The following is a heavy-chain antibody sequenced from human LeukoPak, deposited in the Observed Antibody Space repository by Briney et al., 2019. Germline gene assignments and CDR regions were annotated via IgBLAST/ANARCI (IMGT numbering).Heavy chain of an antibody. V-gene: IGHV3-7*05. J-gene: IGHJ4*02. D-gene: IGHD1-26*01. CDR2: IKRDGSEK. CDR1: GFTFRSYW. CDR3: ARGGTYYYHYFDY. Sequence: GGSLRLSCVASGFTFRSYWMNWVRQAPGKGLEWVANIKRDGSEKYYVDSVKGRFTISRDNAKSSLYLQMNSLRAEDTAVYYCARGGTYYYHYFDYWGQGTLVTVSS.